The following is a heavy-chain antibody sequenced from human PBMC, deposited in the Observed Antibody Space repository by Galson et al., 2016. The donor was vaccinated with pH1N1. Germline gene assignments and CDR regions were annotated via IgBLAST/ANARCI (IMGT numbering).Heavy chain of an antibody. J-gene: IGHJ3*02. D-gene: IGHD4-17*01. CDR2: IYPGGSVT. CDR3: ARQDDFGDYRGDAFDI. Sequence: QSGAEVKRPGESLKISCKGSGYSFSNYWIGWVRQMPGKGLEWVGIIYPGGSVTRYSPPFQGQVTISIDKSINTAYLQWSSLKALDPARYYCARQDDFGDYRGDAFDIWGQGTMVIVSS. V-gene: IGHV5-51*01. CDR1: GYSFSNYW.